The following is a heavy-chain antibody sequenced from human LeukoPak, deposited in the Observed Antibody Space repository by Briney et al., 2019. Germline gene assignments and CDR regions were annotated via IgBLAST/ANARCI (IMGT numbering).Heavy chain of an antibody. D-gene: IGHD3-3*01. CDR3: ARRYDFWSGHYESYYFDY. V-gene: IGHV1-2*02. Sequence: ASVKVSCKASGYTFTGYYMHWVRQAPGQGLEWMGWINPNSGGTNYAQKFQGRVTMTRDTSISTAYMELSRLRSDDTAVYYCARRYDFWSGHYESYYFDYWGQGTLVTVSS. J-gene: IGHJ4*02. CDR1: GYTFTGYY. CDR2: INPNSGGT.